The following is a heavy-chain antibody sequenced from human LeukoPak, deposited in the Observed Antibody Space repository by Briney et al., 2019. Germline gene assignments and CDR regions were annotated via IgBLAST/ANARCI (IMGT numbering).Heavy chain of an antibody. CDR2: VDPDDGEP. J-gene: IGHJ4*02. V-gene: IGHV1-24*01. Sequence: SVKVSCKVSGYTLTQLLIHWVRQAPGKGRAGMGGVDPDDGEPVDAQMFQGRVTMTEDTSSDTASMELSSLRSEDTAVYYCATGTSGSYYVGIVRPIDYWGQGTLVTVSS. D-gene: IGHD1-26*01. CDR1: GYTLTQLL. CDR3: ATGTSGSYYVGIVRPIDY.